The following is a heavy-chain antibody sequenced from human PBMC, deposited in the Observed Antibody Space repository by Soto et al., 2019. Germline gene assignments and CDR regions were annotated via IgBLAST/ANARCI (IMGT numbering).Heavy chain of an antibody. Sequence: GGSLRLSCAASGFTFSSYAMSWVRQAPGKGLEWVSAISGSGGSTYYADSVKGRFTISRDNSKNTLYLKMNSLRAEDTAVYYCAKDPTVTQDYYYYGMDVWGQGTTVTVSS. CDR1: GFTFSSYA. CDR3: AKDPTVTQDYYYYGMDV. D-gene: IGHD4-17*01. V-gene: IGHV3-23*01. CDR2: ISGSGGST. J-gene: IGHJ6*02.